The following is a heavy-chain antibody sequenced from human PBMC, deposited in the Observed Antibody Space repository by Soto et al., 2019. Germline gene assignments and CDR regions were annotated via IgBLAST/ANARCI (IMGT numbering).Heavy chain of an antibody. J-gene: IGHJ6*02. Sequence: QVQLQESGPGLVKPSQTLSLTCTVSGASISSGGYYWNWIRQHPGKGLEWIGCIFYSRSPYYNPTLKSRVSISGDTSKNRRCLKLSCVPAADTAVYYCARGQSSSSCYRFGDVAVWGQGTTVTASS. CDR1: GASISSGGYY. CDR3: ARGQSSSSCYRFGDVAV. D-gene: IGHD6-13*01. V-gene: IGHV4-31*03. CDR2: IFYSRSP.